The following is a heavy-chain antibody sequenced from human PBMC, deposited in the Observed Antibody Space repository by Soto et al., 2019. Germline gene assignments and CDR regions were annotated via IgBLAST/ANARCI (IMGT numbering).Heavy chain of an antibody. J-gene: IGHJ6*02. Sequence: VKVSCKASGYTFTRSGISWVRQAPGQGLEWMGWISTYNGDTNYAQTFQGRVTMTTDTSTSTVHMKVRSLRSDDTAVYYCAREGVAPYYYYGMDVWGQGTPVTV. D-gene: IGHD5-12*01. CDR1: GYTFTRSG. CDR3: AREGVAPYYYYGMDV. CDR2: ISTYNGDT. V-gene: IGHV1-18*01.